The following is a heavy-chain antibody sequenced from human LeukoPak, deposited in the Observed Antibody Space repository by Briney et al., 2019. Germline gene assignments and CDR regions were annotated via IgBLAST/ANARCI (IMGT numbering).Heavy chain of an antibody. CDR2: ISYDGSNK. D-gene: IGHD6-13*01. Sequence: PGRSLRLSCAASGFTFSSYAMHWVRQAPGKGLEWVAVISYDGSNKYYADSVKGRFTISRDNSKNTLYLQMNSLRAEDTAVYYCARPPGYSSSWYGIFDYWGQGTPVTVSS. CDR3: ARPPGYSSSWYGIFDY. J-gene: IGHJ4*02. CDR1: GFTFSSYA. V-gene: IGHV3-30*01.